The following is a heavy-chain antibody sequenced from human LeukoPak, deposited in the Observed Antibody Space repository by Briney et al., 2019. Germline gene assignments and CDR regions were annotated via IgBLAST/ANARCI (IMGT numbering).Heavy chain of an antibody. CDR3: ARSGSSDSHFDY. D-gene: IGHD1-26*01. Sequence: GESLKISFEGSGSSFSIYWIAWVRQMPGKGLEWMGITYLGDSDTRYSPSFQGQVTISADKSISTAYLQWSSLKASDTAMYYCARSGSSDSHFDYWGQGTLVTVSS. CDR2: TYLGDSDT. V-gene: IGHV5-51*01. J-gene: IGHJ4*02. CDR1: GSSFSIYW.